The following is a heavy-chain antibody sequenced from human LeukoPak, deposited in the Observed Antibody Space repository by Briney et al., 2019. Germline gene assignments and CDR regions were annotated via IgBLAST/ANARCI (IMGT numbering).Heavy chain of an antibody. J-gene: IGHJ6*02. Sequence: SETLSLTCAVSGGSISSYYWSWIRQPPGKGLEWIGYIYYTGSTNYNPSLKSRVTISVDTSKNQFSLKLSSVTAADTAVYYCARDNRPSITMVRGAQYYYYYYGMDVWGQGTTVTVSS. D-gene: IGHD3-10*01. CDR3: ARDNRPSITMVRGAQYYYYYYGMDV. CDR2: IYYTGST. V-gene: IGHV4-59*01. CDR1: GGSISSYY.